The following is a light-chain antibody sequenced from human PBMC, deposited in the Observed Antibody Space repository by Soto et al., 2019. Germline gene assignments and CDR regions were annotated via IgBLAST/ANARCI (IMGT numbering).Light chain of an antibody. J-gene: IGKJ5*01. CDR3: MQSTQLPRT. V-gene: IGKV2D-29*02. CDR2: EIS. CDR1: QSLLHITGETF. Sequence: DVVMTQTPLSLSVAPGQPASISCKSSQSLLHITGETFLFWYLQKPGQSPQLLIYEISTRVSRVPDRFNGSESGPDLKLEIIRVETDDVGIYYCMQSTQLPRTFGQGTRLGIE.